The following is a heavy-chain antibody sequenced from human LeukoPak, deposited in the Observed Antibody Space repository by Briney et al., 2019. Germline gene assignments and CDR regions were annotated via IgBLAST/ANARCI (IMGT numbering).Heavy chain of an antibody. D-gene: IGHD3-10*01. CDR3: ARHRGPLAFNMGLLDY. J-gene: IGHJ4*02. V-gene: IGHV4-39*01. CDR2: INHSGST. Sequence: SETLSLTCTVSGGSISSSSYYWGWIRQPPGKGLEWIGEINHSGSTNYNPSLKSRVTISVDTSKNQFSLKLSSVTAADTAVYYCARHRGPLAFNMGLLDYWGQGTLVTVSS. CDR1: GGSISSSSYY.